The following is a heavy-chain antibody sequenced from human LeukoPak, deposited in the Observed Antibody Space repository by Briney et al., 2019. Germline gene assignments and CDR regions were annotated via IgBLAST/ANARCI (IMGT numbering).Heavy chain of an antibody. CDR1: GFTFSSYG. D-gene: IGHD4-23*01. J-gene: IGHJ6*02. CDR3: AREVTLGMDV. V-gene: IGHV3-33*01. Sequence: GGSLRLSCAASGFTFSSYGMHWVRQAPGEGLEWVAVIWYDGSNKYYADSVKGRFTISRDNSKNTLYLQMNSLRAEDTAVYYCAREVTLGMDVWGQGTTVTVSS. CDR2: IWYDGSNK.